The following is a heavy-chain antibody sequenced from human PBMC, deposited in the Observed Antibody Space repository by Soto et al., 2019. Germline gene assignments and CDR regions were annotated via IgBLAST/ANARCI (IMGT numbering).Heavy chain of an antibody. V-gene: IGHV4-61*01. J-gene: IGHJ3*02. CDR2: IYYSGST. CDR3: ARERGSYVAFDI. Sequence: SETLSLTCTVSGGSVSSGSYYWSWIRQPPGKGLEWIGYIYYSGSTNYNPSLKSRVTISVDTSKNQFSLKLSSVTAAVTAVYYCARERGSYVAFDIWGQGTMVTVSS. CDR1: GGSVSSGSYY. D-gene: IGHD1-26*01.